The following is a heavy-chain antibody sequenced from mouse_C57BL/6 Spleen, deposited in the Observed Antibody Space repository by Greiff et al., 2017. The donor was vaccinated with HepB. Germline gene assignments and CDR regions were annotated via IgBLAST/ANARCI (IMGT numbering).Heavy chain of an antibody. J-gene: IGHJ4*01. V-gene: IGHV1-7*01. CDR3: AKKELHGGYAMDY. CDR2: INPSSGYT. Sequence: VQLQESGAALAKPGASVKLSCKASGYTFTSYWMHWVKQRPGQGLEWIGYINPSSGYTKYNQKFKDKATLTADKSSSTAYMQLSSLTYEDSAVYYCAKKELHGGYAMDYWGQGTSVTVSS. CDR1: GYTFTSYW. D-gene: IGHD4-1*01.